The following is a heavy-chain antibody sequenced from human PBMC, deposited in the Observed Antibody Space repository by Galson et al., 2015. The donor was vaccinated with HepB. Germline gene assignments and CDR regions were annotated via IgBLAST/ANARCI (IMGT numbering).Heavy chain of an antibody. J-gene: IGHJ4*02. CDR3: ASVECPPGIAAACGTGPDY. CDR1: GGSFSGYY. CDR2: INHSGST. Sequence: ETLSLTCAVYGGSFSGYYWSWIRQPPGKGLEWIGEINHSGSTNYNPSLKSRVTIPVDTSKNQFSLKLSSVTAADTAVYYCASVECPPGIAAACGTGPDYWGQGTLVTVSS. D-gene: IGHD6-13*01. V-gene: IGHV4-34*01.